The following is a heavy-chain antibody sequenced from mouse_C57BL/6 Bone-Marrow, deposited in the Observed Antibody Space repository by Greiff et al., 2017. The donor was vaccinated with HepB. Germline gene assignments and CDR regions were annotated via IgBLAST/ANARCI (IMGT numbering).Heavy chain of an antibody. V-gene: IGHV5-4*03. D-gene: IGHD1-1*01. Sequence: EVKLVESGGGLVKPGGSLKLSCAASGFTFSSYAMSWVRQTPEKRLEWVATISDGGSYTYYPDNVKGRFTISRDNAKNNLYLQMSHLKSEDTAMYYCARPLLRWYFDYWGQGTTLTVSS. J-gene: IGHJ2*01. CDR1: GFTFSSYA. CDR3: ARPLLRWYFDY. CDR2: ISDGGSYT.